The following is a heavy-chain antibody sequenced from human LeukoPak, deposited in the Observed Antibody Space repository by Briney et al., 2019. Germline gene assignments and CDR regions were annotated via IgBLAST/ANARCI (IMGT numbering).Heavy chain of an antibody. CDR3: ARRTAARPIDF. CDR1: GGSFSGYH. V-gene: IGHV4-34*01. J-gene: IGHJ4*02. CDR2: NDRSGTT. Sequence: SETLSLTCTVYGGSFSGYHWSWIRQPPGKGLEWIGENDRSGTTNYNPSLKSRVTISVDTTMNHFSLKLSSVTAADTAVYYCARRTAARPIDFWGQGTLVTVSS. D-gene: IGHD6-6*01.